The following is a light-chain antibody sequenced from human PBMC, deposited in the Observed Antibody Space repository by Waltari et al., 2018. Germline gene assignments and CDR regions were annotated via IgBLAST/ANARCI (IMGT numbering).Light chain of an antibody. CDR2: GAS. CDR1: QSLSSIS. CDR3: QQYGNSPPT. J-gene: IGKJ1*01. V-gene: IGKV3-20*01. Sequence: EIVLTQSPGTLSLSPGERATLSCRASQSLSSISLAWYQQKPGQAPRLLIYGASSRATGIPDRFSGSGSGTDFTLTISRLEPEDFAVYYCQQYGNSPPTFGQGTKVEIK.